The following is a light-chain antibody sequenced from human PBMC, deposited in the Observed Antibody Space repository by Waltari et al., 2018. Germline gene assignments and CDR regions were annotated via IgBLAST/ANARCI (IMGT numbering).Light chain of an antibody. CDR2: DVT. J-gene: IGLJ3*02. Sequence: QSALTQPASVSGSPGQSITISCTDVGSYNVVSWYQQYPGKAPKLMIYDVTKRPSGVSTRFSGSKSGNTASLTISGLQGEDEADYYCCSYAGSSTWVFGGGTKVTVL. CDR3: CSYAGSSTWV. V-gene: IGLV2-23*02. CDR1: VGSYNV.